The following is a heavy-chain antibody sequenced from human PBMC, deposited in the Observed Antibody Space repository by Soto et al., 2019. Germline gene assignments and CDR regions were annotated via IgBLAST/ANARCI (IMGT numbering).Heavy chain of an antibody. CDR1: GFTFSSYG. J-gene: IGHJ4*02. CDR3: AKCGLRFLEWLLSGYFDY. Sequence: GGSLRLSCAASGFTFSSYGMHWVRQAPGKGLEWVAVISYDGSSKYYADSVKGRFTISRDNSKNTLYLQMNSLRAEDTAVYYCAKCGLRFLEWLLSGYFDYWGQGTLVTVSS. D-gene: IGHD3-3*01. CDR2: ISYDGSSK. V-gene: IGHV3-30*18.